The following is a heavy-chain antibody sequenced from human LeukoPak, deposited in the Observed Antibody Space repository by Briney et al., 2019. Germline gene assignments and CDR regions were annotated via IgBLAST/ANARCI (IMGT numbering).Heavy chain of an antibody. V-gene: IGHV4-34*01. CDR1: GGSFSGYY. CDR2: IYYSGST. J-gene: IGHJ4*02. CDR3: ATDGPAMVRGVISY. Sequence: SETLSLTCAVYGGSFSGYYWSWIRQPPGKGLEWIGSIYYSGSTYYNPSLKSRVTISVDTSKNQFSLKLSSVTAADTAVYYCATDGPAMVRGVISYWGQGTLVTVSS. D-gene: IGHD3-10*01.